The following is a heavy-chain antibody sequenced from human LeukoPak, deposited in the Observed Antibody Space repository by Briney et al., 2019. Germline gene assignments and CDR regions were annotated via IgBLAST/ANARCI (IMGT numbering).Heavy chain of an antibody. V-gene: IGHV4-59*01. CDR2: IYYSGST. CDR3: ARAIDSSGYLNWFDP. CDR1: GGSISSYY. Sequence: SETLSLTCTVSGGSISSYYWSWIRQPPGKGLEWIGYIYYSGSTNYNPSLKSRVTISVDTSKNQFSLKLSSVTAADTAVYYCARAIDSSGYLNWFDPWGQGTLVTVSS. J-gene: IGHJ5*02. D-gene: IGHD3-22*01.